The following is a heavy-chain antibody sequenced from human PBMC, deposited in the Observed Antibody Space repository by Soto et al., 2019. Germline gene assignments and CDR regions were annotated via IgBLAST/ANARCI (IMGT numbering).Heavy chain of an antibody. V-gene: IGHV3-30*18. CDR1: GFNFGDYG. D-gene: IGHD6-19*01. CDR3: AKETIAVAGPNFFDF. CDR2: IGSDGAAR. J-gene: IGHJ4*02. Sequence: PGGSLRLSCVGSGFNFGDYGMHWVRHTPGKGLEWVAVIGSDGAARFYGDSVKGRFSISRDNSRSTFYLRMNSLRPEDTAMYYCAKETIAVAGPNFFDFWGQGTQVTVSS.